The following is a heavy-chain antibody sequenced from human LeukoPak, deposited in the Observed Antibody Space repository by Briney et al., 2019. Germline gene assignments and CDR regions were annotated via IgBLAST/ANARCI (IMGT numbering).Heavy chain of an antibody. CDR3: AKDATAVVGTVYMDV. V-gene: IGHV3-48*03. CDR1: GFTFSNYE. CDR2: ISNFGDMI. Sequence: GGSLRLSCAASGFTFSNYEMNWVRQAPGKGLEWISHISNFGDMIHYADSVEGRFTISRDDAKNSLYLQMDSLRAEDTAVYYCAKDATAVVGTVYMDVWGKGTTVTISS. J-gene: IGHJ6*03. D-gene: IGHD6-13*01.